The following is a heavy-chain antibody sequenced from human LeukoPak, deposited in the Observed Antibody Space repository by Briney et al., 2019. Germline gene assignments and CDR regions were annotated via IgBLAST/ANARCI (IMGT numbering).Heavy chain of an antibody. V-gene: IGHV3-30-3*01. CDR2: ISYDGSNK. CDR3: ARARFSRTRILRSGMDV. J-gene: IGHJ6*02. D-gene: IGHD2-15*01. CDR1: GFTFSSYA. Sequence: QAGGSLRLSCAASGFTFSSYAMHWVRQAPGKGLEWVAVISYDGSNKYYADSVKGRFTISRDNSKNTLYLQMNSLRAEDTAVYYCARARFSRTRILRSGMDVWGQGTTVTVSS.